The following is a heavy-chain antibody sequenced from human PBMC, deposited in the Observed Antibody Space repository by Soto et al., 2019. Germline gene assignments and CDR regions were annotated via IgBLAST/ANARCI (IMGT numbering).Heavy chain of an antibody. CDR1: GYSFAGYW. Sequence: GESLNISCKGSGYSFAGYWITWVRQMPGKGLEWMGRIDPSDSQTYYSPSFRGHVTISAAKSITTVFLQWSSLRASDTAMYYCARHYEDYCSSCGYHYGMDFPGQRSTVT. D-gene: IGHD6-6*01. J-gene: IGHJ6*02. V-gene: IGHV5-10-1*01. CDR2: IDPSDSQT. CDR3: ARHYEDYCSSCGYHYGMDF.